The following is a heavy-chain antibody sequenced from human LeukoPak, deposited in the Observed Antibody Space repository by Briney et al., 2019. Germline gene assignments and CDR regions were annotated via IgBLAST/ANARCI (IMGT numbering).Heavy chain of an antibody. CDR2: ISSSSSTI. V-gene: IGHV3-48*04. CDR3: ARLSTVGFDY. J-gene: IGHJ4*02. Sequence: GGSLRLSCAASGFTFSSYSMNWVRQAPGKGLEWVSYISSSSSTIYYADSVKGRFTISRDNAKNSLYLQMNSLRAEDTAVYYCARLSTVGFDYWGQGTLVTVSS. D-gene: IGHD4-23*01. CDR1: GFTFSSYS.